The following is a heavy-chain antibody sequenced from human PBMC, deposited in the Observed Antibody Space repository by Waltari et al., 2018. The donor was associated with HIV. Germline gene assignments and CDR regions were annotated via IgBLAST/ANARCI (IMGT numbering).Heavy chain of an antibody. D-gene: IGHD3-3*01. CDR1: GYTFTADG. CDR2: ISANNGNT. J-gene: IGHJ4*02. CDR3: ARVGRGDQYDFWSASMTGGGDY. V-gene: IGHV1-18*04. Sequence: QVPLVQSGSQAKKPGDSVKVSCTTSGYTFTADGTCWVRNGTRQGLDWVGWISANNGNTHFAQKYQDRVTMTTDMSTSTAYMQLRSLRSDDTAVYYCARVGRGDQYDFWSASMTGGGDYWGQGTLVTVSS.